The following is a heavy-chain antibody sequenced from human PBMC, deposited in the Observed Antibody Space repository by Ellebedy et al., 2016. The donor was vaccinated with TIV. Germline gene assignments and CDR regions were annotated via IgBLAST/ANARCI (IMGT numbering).Heavy chain of an antibody. J-gene: IGHJ4*02. CDR3: AKDRVDGGYSYGYYFDY. CDR2: ISWNSGSI. D-gene: IGHD5-18*01. V-gene: IGHV3-9*01. Sequence: GGSLRLXCAASGFTFDDYAMHLVRQAPWKGLEWVSGISWNSGSIGYADSVKGRFTISRDNAKNSLYLQMNSLRAEDTALYYCAKDRVDGGYSYGYYFDYWGQGTLVTVSS. CDR1: GFTFDDYA.